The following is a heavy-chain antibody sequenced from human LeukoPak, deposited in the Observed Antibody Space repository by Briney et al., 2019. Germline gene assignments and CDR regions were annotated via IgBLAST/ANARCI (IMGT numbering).Heavy chain of an antibody. CDR2: MNPNSGNT. CDR1: GYTFTSYD. CDR3: ARSRGYYDSGGYYEVADY. J-gene: IGHJ4*02. D-gene: IGHD3-22*01. Sequence: ASVKVSCKASGYTFTSYDINWVRQATGQGLEWMGWMNPNSGNTGYAQKFQGRVTMTRNTSISTAYMELSSLRSEDTAVYYCARSRGYYDSGGYYEVADYWGQGTLVTVSS. V-gene: IGHV1-8*01.